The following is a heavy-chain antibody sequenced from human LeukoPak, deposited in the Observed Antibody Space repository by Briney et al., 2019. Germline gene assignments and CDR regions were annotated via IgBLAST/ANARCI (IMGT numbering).Heavy chain of an antibody. CDR1: GFTFSSYA. V-gene: IGHV3-30-3*01. D-gene: IGHD6-19*01. Sequence: GSLRLSCAASGFTFSSYAMHWVRQAPGKGLEWVAVISYDGSNKYYADSVKGRFTISRDNSKNTLYLQMNSLRAEDTAVYYCARDHTGYGPAVADPPDYWGQGTLVTVSS. J-gene: IGHJ4*02. CDR3: ARDHTGYGPAVADPPDY. CDR2: ISYDGSNK.